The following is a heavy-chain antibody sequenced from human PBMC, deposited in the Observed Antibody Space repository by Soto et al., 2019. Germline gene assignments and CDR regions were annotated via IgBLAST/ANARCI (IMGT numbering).Heavy chain of an antibody. CDR2: ISYSGST. CDR1: GASITTYY. J-gene: IGHJ5*02. Sequence: KASETLSLTCSVSGASITTYYWSWIRQPPGKGLEWIGSISYSGSTKYNPSLESRVMISLDTSKNQFSLRLTSVTAADTALYYCARDWDSSGLFDPWGQGAMVTVYS. V-gene: IGHV4-59*01. D-gene: IGHD3-10*01. CDR3: ARDWDSSGLFDP.